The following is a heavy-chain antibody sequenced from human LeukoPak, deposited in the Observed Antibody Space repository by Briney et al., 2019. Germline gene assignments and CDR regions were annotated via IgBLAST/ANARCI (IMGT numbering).Heavy chain of an antibody. V-gene: IGHV1-24*01. CDR3: ARRDCSSTYCLYYVDD. CDR2: FDPEDGET. J-gene: IGHJ4*02. Sequence: GASVKVSYKVSGYTLSELSMRWVRQAPGKGLEWMGGFDPEDGETIYAQKFQGRVTMTEDTSTDTAYMELSSLRSEDTAVYYCARRDCSSTYCLYYVDDWGQGTVVTVSS. D-gene: IGHD2-2*01. CDR1: GYTLSELS.